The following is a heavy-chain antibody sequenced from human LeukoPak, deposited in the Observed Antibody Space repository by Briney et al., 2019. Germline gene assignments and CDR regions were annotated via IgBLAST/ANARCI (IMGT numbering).Heavy chain of an antibody. CDR3: ASTLRFLPYRRFDY. V-gene: IGHV4-39*01. CDR2: IYQSGSGSS. CDR1: GGSISSSSYY. Sequence: PSETLSLXCTVSGGSISSSSYYWGWIRQPPGKGLEWIGSIYQSGSGSSYYNPSLKSRVTISGDTSKNQFFLRLSSVTAADTAVYYCASTLRFLPYRRFDYWGQGTLVTVPS. D-gene: IGHD3-3*01. J-gene: IGHJ4*02.